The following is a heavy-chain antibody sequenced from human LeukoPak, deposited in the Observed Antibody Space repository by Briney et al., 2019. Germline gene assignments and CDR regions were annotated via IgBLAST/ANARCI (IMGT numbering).Heavy chain of an antibody. CDR1: GFTFSDSY. Sequence: GGSLRLSCAASGFTFSDSYMTWVRQAPGKGVEWVAYISGSGHDINYSDSVKGRFTISRDNAQNSLYLQMNSLRAEDTAVYYCARDKLVGATKYDYWGQGTLVTVSS. V-gene: IGHV3-11*06. CDR2: ISGSGHDI. J-gene: IGHJ4*02. D-gene: IGHD1-26*01. CDR3: ARDKLVGATKYDY.